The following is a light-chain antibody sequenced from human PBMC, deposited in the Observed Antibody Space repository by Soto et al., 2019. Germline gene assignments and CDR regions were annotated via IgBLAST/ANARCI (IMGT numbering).Light chain of an antibody. CDR3: CSYAGSTTLYV. V-gene: IGLV2-14*01. Sequence: QSALTQPASVSGSPGQSITISCTGTSSDVGGYNYVSWYQQHPGKAPKLMIYEVSNRPSGVSNRFSGSKSGNTASLTISGLQAEDEADYYCCSYAGSTTLYVFGTGTKVTVL. J-gene: IGLJ1*01. CDR1: SSDVGGYNY. CDR2: EVS.